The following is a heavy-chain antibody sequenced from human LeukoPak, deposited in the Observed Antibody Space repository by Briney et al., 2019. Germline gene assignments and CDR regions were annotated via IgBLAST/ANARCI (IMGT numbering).Heavy chain of an antibody. CDR1: GYTFTGYY. Sequence: ASVNVSCKASGYTFTGYYMHWVRQAPGQGLEWMGWISAYNGNTNYAQKLQGRVTMTTDTSTSTAYMELRSLRSDDTAVYYCARADYYDGFDYWGQGTLVTVSS. CDR3: ARADYYDGFDY. V-gene: IGHV1-18*04. J-gene: IGHJ4*02. CDR2: ISAYNGNT. D-gene: IGHD3-22*01.